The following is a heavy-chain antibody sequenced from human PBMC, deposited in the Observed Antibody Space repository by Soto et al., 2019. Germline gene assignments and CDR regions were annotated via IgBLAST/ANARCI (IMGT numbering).Heavy chain of an antibody. V-gene: IGHV4-4*02. CDR1: GGSISNSNW. D-gene: IGHD1-26*01. CDR2: IYHSGST. Sequence: QVQLQESGPGLVKPSGTLSLTCGVFGGSISNSNWWTWVRQPPGKGLEWIGEIYHSGSTNYNSSLMSRVTISLDKVNNQFSLKPTSVTAADTAVYYCAHRPIVGAAIWGQGTLVTVSS. CDR3: AHRPIVGAAI. J-gene: IGHJ4*02.